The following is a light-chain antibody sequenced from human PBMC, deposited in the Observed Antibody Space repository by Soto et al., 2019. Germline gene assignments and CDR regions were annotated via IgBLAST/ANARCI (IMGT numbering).Light chain of an antibody. CDR1: QSISTY. CDR3: QQSYSTPPT. J-gene: IGKJ1*01. V-gene: IGKV1-39*01. CDR2: ATS. Sequence: DIQMTQSPSSLSASVGDRVTITCRASQSISTYLNWYQQTPGKAPKLLIYATSSLQSGVPSRFSGSRSGTDFTLTISSLHPEDSATYYCQQSYSTPPTFGQGTKLEI.